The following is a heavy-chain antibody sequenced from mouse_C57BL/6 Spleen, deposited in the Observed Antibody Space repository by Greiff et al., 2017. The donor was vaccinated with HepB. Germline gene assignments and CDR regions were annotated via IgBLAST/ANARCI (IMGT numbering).Heavy chain of an antibody. Sequence: EVKVEESGGGLVQPGGSMKLSCVASGFTFSNYWMNWVRQSPEKGLEWVAQIRLKSDNYATHYAESVKGRFTISRDDSKSSVYLQMNNLRAEDTGIYYCTNYGSSYRGYYFDYWGQGTTLTVSS. V-gene: IGHV6-3*01. D-gene: IGHD1-1*01. CDR1: GFTFSNYW. CDR3: TNYGSSYRGYYFDY. J-gene: IGHJ2*01. CDR2: IRLKSDNYAT.